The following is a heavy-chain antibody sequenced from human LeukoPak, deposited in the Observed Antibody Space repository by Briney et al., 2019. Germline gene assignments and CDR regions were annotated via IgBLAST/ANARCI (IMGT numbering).Heavy chain of an antibody. Sequence: GGSLRLSCAASGFTFSSYAMHWVRQAPGKGLEWVAGISWHSRSIGYADSVKGRFTISRDNAKNSVSLQMNSLRTEDTALYYCTKDLSSQWFTDIRHYGMNVWGQGTTVAVSS. V-gene: IGHV3-9*01. CDR3: TKDLSSQWFTDIRHYGMNV. D-gene: IGHD3-22*01. CDR1: GFTFSSYA. J-gene: IGHJ6*02. CDR2: ISWHSRSI.